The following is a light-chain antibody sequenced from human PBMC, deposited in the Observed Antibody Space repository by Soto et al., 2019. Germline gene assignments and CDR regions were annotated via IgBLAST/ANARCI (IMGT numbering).Light chain of an antibody. CDR1: QSISSW. CDR3: QQYNSFIWT. CDR2: KAS. V-gene: IGKV1-5*03. J-gene: IGKJ1*01. Sequence: IRMTQSPSSLSASTGDRVTIICRASQSISSWLAWYQQKGGKAPKLLISKASNLDSGVPSRFSGSGSGTEFNLTISSLQPEDFATYYCQQYNSFIWTFGQGTKVDI.